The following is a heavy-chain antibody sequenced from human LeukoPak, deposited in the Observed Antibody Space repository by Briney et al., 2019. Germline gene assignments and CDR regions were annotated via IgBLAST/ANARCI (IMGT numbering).Heavy chain of an antibody. Sequence: GGSLRLSCAASGFTFSDYYMSWIRRAPGKGLEWVSYISSSGSTIYYADSVKGRFTISRDNAKNSLYLQMNSLRAEDTAVYYCARDQPTSSSWSYMDVWGKGTTVTVSS. CDR3: ARDQPTSSSWSYMDV. CDR1: GFTFSDYY. CDR2: ISSSGSTI. D-gene: IGHD6-13*01. J-gene: IGHJ6*03. V-gene: IGHV3-11*01.